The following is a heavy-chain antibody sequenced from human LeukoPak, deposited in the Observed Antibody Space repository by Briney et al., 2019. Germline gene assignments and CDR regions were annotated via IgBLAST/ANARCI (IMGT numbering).Heavy chain of an antibody. CDR1: GGSISSSSYY. V-gene: IGHV4-39*01. Sequence: PSQTLSLTCTVSGGSISSSSYYWGWIRHPPGKGLEWIGSIYYSGSTYYNPSIKSRVTISVDTSKNQFSLKLSSVTAADTAVYYCALGLLLDYWGQGTLVTVSS. J-gene: IGHJ4*02. CDR3: ALGLLLDY. CDR2: IYYSGST. D-gene: IGHD3-22*01.